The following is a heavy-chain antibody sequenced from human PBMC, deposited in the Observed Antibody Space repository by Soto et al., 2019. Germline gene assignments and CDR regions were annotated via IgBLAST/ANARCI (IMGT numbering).Heavy chain of an antibody. CDR1: GFTFNTYG. Sequence: QVQLVESGGGVVQPGRSLGLSCAASGFTFNTYGMHWVRQAPGKGLEWVAAISYDGINKYYVDSVKGRFTISRDNFKNTLYVQMNRLRAEDTALYYCARSPQPTRGIHWYFDLWGRGILVTVSS. CDR3: ARSPQPTRGIHWYFDL. CDR2: ISYDGINK. D-gene: IGHD1-26*01. J-gene: IGHJ2*01. V-gene: IGHV3-30*03.